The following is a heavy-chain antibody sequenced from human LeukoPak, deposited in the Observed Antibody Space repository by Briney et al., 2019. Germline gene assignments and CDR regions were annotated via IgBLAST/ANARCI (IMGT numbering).Heavy chain of an antibody. V-gene: IGHV3-30*02. CDR2: IRTDGSID. D-gene: IGHD1-14*01. CDR1: GFSFGFYG. J-gene: IGHJ4*02. Sequence: GGSLRLSCAASGFSFGFYGLHWVRQAPGKGLEWVAFIRTDGSIDYYADSVRGRFTISRDNAKNTLYLQMNSLRAEDAALYYCAKDQPEAYFDYWGQGTLVTVS. CDR3: AKDQPEAYFDY.